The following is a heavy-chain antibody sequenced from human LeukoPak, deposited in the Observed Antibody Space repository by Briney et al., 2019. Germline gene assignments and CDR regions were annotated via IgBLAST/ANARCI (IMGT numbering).Heavy chain of an antibody. CDR1: GFTSSDYY. CDR2: ISSTGFTK. CDR3: ARGRFNTYYFDY. V-gene: IGHV3-11*01. Sequence: GGSLRLSCAASGFTSSDYYMSWIRQAPGKGLEWVSYISSTGFTKYYADSVKGRFTISRDNAENSLYLQMNSLRAEDTAVYYCARGRFNTYYFDYWGQGTLDTVSS. J-gene: IGHJ4*02. D-gene: IGHD3-10*01.